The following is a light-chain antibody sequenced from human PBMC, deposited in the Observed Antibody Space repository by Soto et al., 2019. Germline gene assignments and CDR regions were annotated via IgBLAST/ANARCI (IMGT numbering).Light chain of an antibody. CDR1: QSISSY. CDR2: AAS. Sequence: DIQMTQSPSSLSASVGDRVTITCRASQSISSYLNWYQHKPGKAPNLLIYAASSLQSGVPSRFSGSGSGTDFTLTISSLQPEDFATYYCQQTYSTPITFGQGTRRGIE. V-gene: IGKV1-39*01. CDR3: QQTYSTPIT. J-gene: IGKJ5*01.